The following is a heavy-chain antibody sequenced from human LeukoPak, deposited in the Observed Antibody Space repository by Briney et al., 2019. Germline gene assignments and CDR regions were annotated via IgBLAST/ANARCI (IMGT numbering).Heavy chain of an antibody. D-gene: IGHD3-10*01. J-gene: IGHJ4*02. CDR2: ASASGGIT. V-gene: IGHV3-23*01. CDR3: AKDLGATRGSFDY. CDR1: GFTCSDYG. Sequence: AGGSLRLSCASSGFTCSDYGMSWVRQAPGKGLEWVSAASASGGITYYADSEKGRFTISRNNSKDTMYLQMNSLRAEDTAVYFCAKDLGATRGSFDYWGQGTLVTVFS.